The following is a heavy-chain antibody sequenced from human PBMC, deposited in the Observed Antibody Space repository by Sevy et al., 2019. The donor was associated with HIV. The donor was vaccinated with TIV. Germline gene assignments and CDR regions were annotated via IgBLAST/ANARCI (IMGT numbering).Heavy chain of an antibody. CDR2: ISYDGSNE. CDR3: ARDRGPLYYDFWSGYFWFDP. J-gene: IGHJ5*02. CDR1: GFTFSSFA. V-gene: IGHV3-30*04. Sequence: GESLKISCAASGFTFSSFAMHWVRQAPGKGLEWVAVISYDGSNEYYADSVKGRFTISRDNSKNTMYLQMNSLRPEDTAVYYCARDRGPLYYDFWSGYFWFDPWGQGTLVTVSS. D-gene: IGHD3-3*01.